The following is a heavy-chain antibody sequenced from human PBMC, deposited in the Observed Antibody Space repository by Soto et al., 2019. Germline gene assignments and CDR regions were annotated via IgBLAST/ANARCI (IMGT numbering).Heavy chain of an antibody. Sequence: SETLSLTCTVSGGSISSSSYYWGWIRQPPGKGLEWIGSIYYSGSTYYNPSLKSRVTISVDTSKNQFSLKLSSVTAADTAVYYCALHPRAGLRFWGDAFDIWGQGTMVTVSS. D-gene: IGHD5-12*01. J-gene: IGHJ3*02. CDR2: IYYSGST. CDR3: ALHPRAGLRFWGDAFDI. CDR1: GGSISSSSYY. V-gene: IGHV4-39*01.